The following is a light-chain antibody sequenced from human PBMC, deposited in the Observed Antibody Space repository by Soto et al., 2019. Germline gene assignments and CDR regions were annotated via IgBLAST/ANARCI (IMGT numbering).Light chain of an antibody. CDR3: QQYGSSPIT. J-gene: IGKJ5*01. V-gene: IGKV3-20*01. Sequence: EIVMPQSPATLSVSPGERANLSRRASQSVSSKLAWYQQKPGQAPRLIIYGAYSRATGIPDRFSGSGSGTDFTLTISRLEPEDFAVYYCQQYGSSPITCGQGTRLAIK. CDR2: GAY. CDR1: QSVSSK.